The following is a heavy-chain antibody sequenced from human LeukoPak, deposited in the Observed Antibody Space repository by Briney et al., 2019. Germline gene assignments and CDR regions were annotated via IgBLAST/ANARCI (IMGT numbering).Heavy chain of an antibody. CDR2: IYPGDSDT. CDR1: GYSFTSYW. J-gene: IGHJ5*02. V-gene: IGHV5-51*01. CDR3: ARQATMVQNWFDP. D-gene: IGHD3-10*01. Sequence: GESLKISCQGSGYSFTSYWIGWVRQMPGKGLEWMGIIYPGDSDTRYSPSFQGQVTISADKSISTAYLQWSSLKASDTAMYYCARQATMVQNWFDPWGQGTLVTVSS.